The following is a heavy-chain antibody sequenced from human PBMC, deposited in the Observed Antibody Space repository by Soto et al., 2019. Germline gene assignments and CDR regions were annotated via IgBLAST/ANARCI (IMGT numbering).Heavy chain of an antibody. Sequence: GGSLRLSCAASGFTFSSYAMSWVRQAPGKGLEWVSAISGSGGSTYYADSVKGRFTVSRDNSKNTLYLQMNSLRAEDTAVYYCAKGSYDFWSGYYTNFDYWGQGTLVTVSS. J-gene: IGHJ4*02. CDR1: GFTFSSYA. CDR2: ISGSGGST. CDR3: AKGSYDFWSGYYTNFDY. D-gene: IGHD3-3*01. V-gene: IGHV3-23*01.